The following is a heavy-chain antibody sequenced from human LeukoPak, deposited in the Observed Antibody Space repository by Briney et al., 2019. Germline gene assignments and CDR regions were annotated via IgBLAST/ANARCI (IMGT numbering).Heavy chain of an antibody. D-gene: IGHD3-3*01. CDR2: IGSSGSYI. CDR3: VRDRNYYEALQRSY. CDR1: GFTFSTYS. Sequence: GGSLRLSCAASGFTFSTYSMNWVRQAPGKGLEWVSSIGSSGSYIYYADSLKGRFTISRDNAKNSLYLQMNSLRAEDTAVYYCVRDRNYYEALQRSYWGQGTLVTVSS. J-gene: IGHJ4*02. V-gene: IGHV3-21*01.